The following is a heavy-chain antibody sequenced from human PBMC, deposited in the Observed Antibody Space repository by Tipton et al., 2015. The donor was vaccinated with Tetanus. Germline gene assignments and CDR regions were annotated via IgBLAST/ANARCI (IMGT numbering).Heavy chain of an antibody. CDR2: IYYTGRT. J-gene: IGHJ4*02. CDR1: GGSISNYY. CDR3: ARTQGSALIDY. V-gene: IGHV4-59*01. D-gene: IGHD2-8*01. Sequence: TLSLTCTVSGGSISNYYWSWIRQPPGKRLEWIGYIYYTGRTDYNPSLKSRVTISLDTSKNQFSLKLSSVTAADTAVYYCARTQGSALIDYWGQGTLVTVPS.